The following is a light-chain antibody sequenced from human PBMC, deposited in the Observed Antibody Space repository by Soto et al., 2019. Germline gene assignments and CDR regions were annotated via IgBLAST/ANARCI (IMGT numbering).Light chain of an antibody. CDR3: SSYTSSSTVL. Sequence: QSVLTQPASVSGSPGQSITISCTGTSSDVGGYNYVSWYQQNPGKAPKLVIYEVSNRPSGISSRFSGSKSGNTASLTISGLQAEDEADYYCSSYTSSSTVLFGGGTKVTVL. CDR2: EVS. CDR1: SSDVGGYNY. J-gene: IGLJ2*01. V-gene: IGLV2-14*01.